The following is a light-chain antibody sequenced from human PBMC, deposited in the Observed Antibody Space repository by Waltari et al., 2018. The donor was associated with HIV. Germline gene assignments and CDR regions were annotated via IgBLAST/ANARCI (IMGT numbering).Light chain of an antibody. CDR1: QSVSTN. CDR3: QQYNDWHPYT. J-gene: IGKJ2*01. CDR2: AAP. V-gene: IGKV3-15*01. Sequence: EIVMTQSPATLSVSPGERATLSCRASQSVSTNLAWYQQRPGQAPRLLIYAAPTRATGVPGRFSGSGSGTEFTLTISSLQSEDFAVYFCQQYNDWHPYTFGQGTKLEI.